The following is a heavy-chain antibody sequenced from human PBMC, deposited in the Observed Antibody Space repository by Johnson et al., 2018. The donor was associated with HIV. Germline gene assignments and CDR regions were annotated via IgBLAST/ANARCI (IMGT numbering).Heavy chain of an antibody. CDR3: AKDDNLGVWYSDAFDV. D-gene: IGHD6-19*01. J-gene: IGHJ3*01. Sequence: QVQLVESGGGVVQPGRSLRLSCAASGFTFRSHAMHWVRQAPGKGLEWVAVISYDGNNKFQADSVKGRFTMSRDNSKSTLNLQMNSLRAEDTAIYYCAKDDNLGVWYSDAFDVWGQGTVVTVSS. CDR2: ISYDGNNK. CDR1: GFTFRSHA. V-gene: IGHV3-30-3*01.